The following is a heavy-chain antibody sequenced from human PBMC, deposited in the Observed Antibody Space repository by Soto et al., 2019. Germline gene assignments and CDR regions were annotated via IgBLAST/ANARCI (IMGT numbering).Heavy chain of an antibody. J-gene: IGHJ3*02. V-gene: IGHV1-58*01. CDR2: IVVGSGNT. CDR1: GFTFTSSA. CDR3: AADPYYYDSSGSIAFDI. D-gene: IGHD3-22*01. Sequence: GASVKVSCKASGFTFTSSAVQWVRQARGQRLEWIGWIVVGSGNTNYAQKFQERVTITRDMSTSTAYMELSSLRSEDTAVYYCAADPYYYDSSGSIAFDIWGQGTMVTVSS.